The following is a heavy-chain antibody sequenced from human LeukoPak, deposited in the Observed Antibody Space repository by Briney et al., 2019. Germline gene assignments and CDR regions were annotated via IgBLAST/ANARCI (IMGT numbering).Heavy chain of an antibody. J-gene: IGHJ4*02. Sequence: SETLSLTCTVSGGSISSSDYSWGWIRQPPGKGLEWLGNIYSSGNTYYNTYLKSRLTISVDSSKSQFSLELTSVTALDTAVYYCARPTRGYSYGVDYWGLGTLVTVSS. D-gene: IGHD5-18*01. V-gene: IGHV4-39*01. CDR3: ARPTRGYSYGVDY. CDR2: IYSSGNT. CDR1: GGSISSSDYS.